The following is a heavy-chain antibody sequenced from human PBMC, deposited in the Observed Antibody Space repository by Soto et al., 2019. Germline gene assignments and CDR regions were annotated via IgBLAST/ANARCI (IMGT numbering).Heavy chain of an antibody. CDR3: ARGGKGGYHYYYGMDV. V-gene: IGHV4-34*01. CDR2: INHSGST. Sequence: SETLSLTCAVYGGSFSGYYWSWIRQPPGKGLEWIGEINHSGSTNYNPSLKSRVTISVDTSKNQFSLKLSSVTAADTAVYYCARGGKGGYHYYYGMDVWGQGTTVTVSS. J-gene: IGHJ6*02. D-gene: IGHD1-26*01. CDR1: GGSFSGYY.